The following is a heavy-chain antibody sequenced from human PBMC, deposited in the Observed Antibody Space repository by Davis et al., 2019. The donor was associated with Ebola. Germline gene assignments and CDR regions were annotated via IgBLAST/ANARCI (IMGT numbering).Heavy chain of an antibody. J-gene: IGHJ4*02. V-gene: IGHV3-21*01. Sequence: GESLKISCAASGFTFSSFTMIWVRQAPGKGLEWVSSISSTSSYIYCGDSVKGRFTISRDNAKNSLYLQMSSLRAEDTAVYYCARARGTAWYVDYWGQGTLVTVSS. CDR2: ISSTSSYI. CDR1: GFTFSSFT. CDR3: ARARGTAWYVDY. D-gene: IGHD2-21*02.